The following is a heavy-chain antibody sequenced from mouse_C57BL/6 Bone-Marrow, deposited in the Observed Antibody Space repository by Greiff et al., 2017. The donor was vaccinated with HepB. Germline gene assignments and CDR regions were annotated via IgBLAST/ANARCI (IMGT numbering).Heavy chain of an antibody. CDR2: ILPSIGRT. CDR1: DSEVFPIAY. CDR3: ARGIYYGSSFYAMDY. D-gene: IGHD1-1*01. V-gene: IGHV15-2*01. Sequence: QVQLQQSGSELRSPGSSVKLSCKDFDSEVFPIAYMSWVRQKPGHGFEWIGGILPSIGRTIYGEKFEDKATLDADTLSNTAYLELNSLTSEDSAIYYCARGIYYGSSFYAMDYWGQGTSVTVSS. J-gene: IGHJ4*01.